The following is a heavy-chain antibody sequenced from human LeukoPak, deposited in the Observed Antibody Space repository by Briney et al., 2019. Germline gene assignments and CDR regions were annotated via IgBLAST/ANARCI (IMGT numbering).Heavy chain of an antibody. CDR3: ARDSHQYCSSTSCYAWD. V-gene: IGHV3-23*01. Sequence: GGSLILSCAASGFTFSSYAMSWVRQAPGKGLEWVSAISGSGGSTYYADSVKGRFTISRDNSKNTLYLQMNSLRAEDTAVYYCARDSHQYCSSTSCYAWDWGQGTLVTVSS. J-gene: IGHJ4*02. CDR2: ISGSGGST. D-gene: IGHD2-2*01. CDR1: GFTFSSYA.